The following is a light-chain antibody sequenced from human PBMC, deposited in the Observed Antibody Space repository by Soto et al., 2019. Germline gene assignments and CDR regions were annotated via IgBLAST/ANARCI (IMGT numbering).Light chain of an antibody. CDR2: RNN. J-gene: IGLJ2*01. CDR1: SSNIGTNY. V-gene: IGLV1-47*01. Sequence: QSVLTQPASASGTPGQRVTISCSGSSSNIGTNYVYWYQQLPETAPKLLIYRNNQRPSGVPDRFSGSKSGTSASLAISGLRSEDEADYYCAAWDDSLSGYVVFGGGTKVTVL. CDR3: AAWDDSLSGYVV.